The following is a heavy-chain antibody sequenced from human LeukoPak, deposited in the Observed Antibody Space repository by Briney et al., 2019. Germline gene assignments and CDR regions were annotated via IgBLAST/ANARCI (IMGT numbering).Heavy chain of an antibody. CDR3: ANVAKGRYFFYYMGA. J-gene: IGHJ6*03. CDR2: ISPYSAYT. CDR1: GDSTNTYG. Sequence: GASVKVSCKASGDSTNTYGVAWVRQAPGQGLEWIGWISPYSAYTKYADALQGRVTMTTDTSTTTSYMELRSLRSDDTAVYFCANVAKGRYFFYYMGAWGKGTTVTVS. V-gene: IGHV1-18*04.